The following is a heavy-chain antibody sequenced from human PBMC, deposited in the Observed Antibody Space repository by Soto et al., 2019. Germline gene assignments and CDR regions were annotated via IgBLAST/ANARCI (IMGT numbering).Heavy chain of an antibody. Sequence: QVQLVESGGGVVQPGRSLRLSCAASGFTFSSYAMHWVRQAPGKGLEWVAVISYDGSNKYYADSVKGRFTISRDNAKNTLYLQMNSLRAEDTAVYYCARAWEQLRGYYGMDVWGQGTTVTVSS. CDR1: GFTFSSYA. CDR2: ISYDGSNK. D-gene: IGHD1-1*01. V-gene: IGHV3-30-3*01. J-gene: IGHJ6*02. CDR3: ARAWEQLRGYYGMDV.